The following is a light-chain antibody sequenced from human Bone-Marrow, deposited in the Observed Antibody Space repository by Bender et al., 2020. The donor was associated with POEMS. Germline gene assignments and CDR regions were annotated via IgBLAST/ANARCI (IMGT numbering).Light chain of an antibody. CDR3: ASWDVSLGVEV. CDR2: SSH. CDR1: SSNIGAHA. Sequence: QSVLTQPPSASGTPGQRVTISCSGGSSNIGAHAVNWYQHLPGTAPKLLIYSSHRRPSEVPDRFSGSRSGTSASLAISGLQSEDEADYYCASWDVSLGVEVFGGGTKLTVL. J-gene: IGLJ3*02. V-gene: IGLV1-44*01.